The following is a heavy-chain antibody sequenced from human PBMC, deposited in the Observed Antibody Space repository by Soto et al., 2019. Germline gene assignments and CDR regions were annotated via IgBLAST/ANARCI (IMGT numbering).Heavy chain of an antibody. CDR2: ISVYNGDT. CDR1: GYTFTSYG. D-gene: IGHD6-19*01. J-gene: IGHJ4*02. V-gene: IGHV1-18*04. Sequence: ASLKVSCKASGYTFTSYGISWVRQAPGQGLEWMGWISVYNGDTKYAQKLQGRVTMTTDTSTSTAYMELRSLRSDDTAVYYCAKSSGAVAGYYFDYWGQGTLVTVSS. CDR3: AKSSGAVAGYYFDY.